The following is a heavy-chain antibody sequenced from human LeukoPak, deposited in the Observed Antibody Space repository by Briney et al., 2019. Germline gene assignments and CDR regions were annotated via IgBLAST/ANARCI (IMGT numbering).Heavy chain of an antibody. CDR1: GFTFSSYW. CDR3: ARDGSSVDTAMVMVY. V-gene: IGHV3-7*01. D-gene: IGHD5-18*01. J-gene: IGHJ4*02. Sequence: GGSLRLSCAASGFTFSSYWMSWVRQAPGKGLEWVANIRQDGSVQSYVDSVKGRFTISRDNPKNSVYLQMSSLRAEDTAVYYCARDGSSVDTAMVMVYWGQGTLVTVSS. CDR2: IRQDGSVQ.